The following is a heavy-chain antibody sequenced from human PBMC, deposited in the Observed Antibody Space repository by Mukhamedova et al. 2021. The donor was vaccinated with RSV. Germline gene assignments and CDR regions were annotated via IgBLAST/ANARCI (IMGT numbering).Heavy chain of an antibody. D-gene: IGHD6-13*01. J-gene: IGHJ4*02. V-gene: IGHV3-23*01. Sequence: RQAPGKGLEWVSGISGSGGSAYYADSVKGRFTISRDNSKNTLYLQMNSLRAEDTAVYYCAKRRSSSWGFDYWCQGTLVTVPS. CDR2: ISGSGGSA. CDR3: AKRRSSSWGFDY.